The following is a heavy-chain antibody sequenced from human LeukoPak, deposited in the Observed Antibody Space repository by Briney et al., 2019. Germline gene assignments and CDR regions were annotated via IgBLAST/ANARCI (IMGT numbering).Heavy chain of an antibody. CDR3: TRDRCSSTSCYARPPSYYFDY. CDR2: IKPNSGVT. V-gene: IGHV1-2*02. CDR1: GYTFTGYN. D-gene: IGHD2-2*01. J-gene: IGHJ4*02. Sequence: ASVKVSCKASGYTFTGYNMHWVRHAPEQGLDRMGWIKPNSGVTTYAQKFQGRVTMTRDTSISTAYMELSRLISDDTAVYYCTRDRCSSTSCYARPPSYYFDYWGQGTLVTVSS.